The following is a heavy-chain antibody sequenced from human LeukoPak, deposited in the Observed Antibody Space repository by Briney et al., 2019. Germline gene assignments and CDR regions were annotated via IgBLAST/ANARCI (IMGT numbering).Heavy chain of an antibody. CDR2: IVVGSGNT. Sequence: GASVKVSCKASGFTFTSSAVQWVRQARGQRLEWIGWIVVGSGNTNYAQKFQERVTITRDMSTSTAYMELSSLRSEDTAVYYCAAVGGSGGSHYYMDVWGKGTTVTVSS. CDR3: AAVGGSGGSHYYMDV. V-gene: IGHV1-58*01. J-gene: IGHJ6*03. CDR1: GFTFTSSA. D-gene: IGHD2-15*01.